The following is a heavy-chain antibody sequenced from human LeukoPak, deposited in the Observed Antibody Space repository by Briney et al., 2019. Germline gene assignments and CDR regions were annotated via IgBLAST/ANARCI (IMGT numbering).Heavy chain of an antibody. CDR1: GYTFTSYD. D-gene: IGHD3-22*01. V-gene: IGHV1-8*01. CDR2: MNPNSGNT. J-gene: IGHJ4*02. CDR3: ARTYYDSSGYYLGLGY. Sequence: ASVKVSCKASGYTFTSYDINWVRQATGQGLEWMGWMNPNSGNTGYAQKFQGRVTMTRNTSISTAYMEPSSLRSEDTAVYYCARTYYDSSGYYLGLGYWGQGTLVTVSS.